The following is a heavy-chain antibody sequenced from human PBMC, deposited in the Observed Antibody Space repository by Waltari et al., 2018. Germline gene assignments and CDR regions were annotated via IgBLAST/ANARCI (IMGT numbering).Heavy chain of an antibody. Sequence: EVQLVESGGGLVQPGGSLRLSWAASGFTFSDFSMHWVRQAPGKGVEWLSYIYSTGSTIYYADSVKCRFTISRDNAQNSLYLQMNSLRADDTAVYYCARGYRKAFDIWGQGTMVTVSS. V-gene: IGHV3-48*04. CDR3: ARGYRKAFDI. CDR2: IYSTGSTI. J-gene: IGHJ3*02. D-gene: IGHD5-12*01. CDR1: GFTFSDFS.